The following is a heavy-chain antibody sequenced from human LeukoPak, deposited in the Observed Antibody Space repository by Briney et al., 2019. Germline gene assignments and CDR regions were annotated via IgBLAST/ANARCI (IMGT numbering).Heavy chain of an antibody. V-gene: IGHV3-33*06. J-gene: IGHJ4*02. Sequence: PGGSLRLSCAASKFIFSHYGMHWVRQAPGKGLEWVAVIFNDGSNQYYADSVKGRFTVSRDNSQNMLYLQMNSLRPEDTAVYYCVKDAERGFDYSNSLEKWGQGTLVTVFS. CDR2: IFNDGSNQ. D-gene: IGHD4-11*01. CDR1: KFIFSHYG. CDR3: VKDAERGFDYSNSLEK.